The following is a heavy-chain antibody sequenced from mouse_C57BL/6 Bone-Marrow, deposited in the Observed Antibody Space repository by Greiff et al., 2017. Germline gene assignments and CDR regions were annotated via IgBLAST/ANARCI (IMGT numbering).Heavy chain of an antibody. CDR2: INTYSGVP. CDR1: GYTFTTYG. V-gene: IGHV9-3*01. D-gene: IGHD1-3*01. Sequence: QIQLVQSGPELKQPGETVKISCKASGYTFTTYGMSWVKQAPGKGLKWMGWINTYSGVPTYADDFKGRFAFSLETSASTAYLQINNLKNGDTATYFCARKWDYYAMDYWGQGTSVTVSS. J-gene: IGHJ4*01. CDR3: ARKWDYYAMDY.